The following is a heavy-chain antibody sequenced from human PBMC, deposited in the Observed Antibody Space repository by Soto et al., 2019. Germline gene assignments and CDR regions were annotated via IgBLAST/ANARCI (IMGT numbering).Heavy chain of an antibody. D-gene: IGHD3-22*01. CDR1: GGSISSGDYY. J-gene: IGHJ4*02. V-gene: IGHV4-30-4*01. Sequence: QVQLQESGPGLVKPSQTLSLTCTVSGGSISSGDYYWSWIRQPPGKGLEWIGYIYYSGSTYYNPSLKSRVTISVDTSKNQFSLKLSSVTAADTAVYYCARVLYYYDSSGYYYLFDYWGQGTLVTVSS. CDR3: ARVLYYYDSSGYYYLFDY. CDR2: IYYSGST.